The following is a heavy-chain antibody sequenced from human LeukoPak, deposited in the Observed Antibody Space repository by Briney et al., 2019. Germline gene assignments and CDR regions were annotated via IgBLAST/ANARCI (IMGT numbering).Heavy chain of an antibody. CDR1: GGSFSGYY. CDR3: ARADYDFWSSYYRVFDS. J-gene: IGHJ4*02. Sequence: SETLSLTCAVYGGSFSGYYWSWIRQPPGKGLEWIGEINHSGSTNYNPSLKSRVTISVDTSKNQFSLKLSSVTAADTAVYYCARADYDFWSSYYRVFDSWGQGTLVTVSS. CDR2: INHSGST. V-gene: IGHV4-34*01. D-gene: IGHD3-3*01.